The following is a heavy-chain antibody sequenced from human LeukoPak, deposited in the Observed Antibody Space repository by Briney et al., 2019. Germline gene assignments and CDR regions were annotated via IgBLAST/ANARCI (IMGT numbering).Heavy chain of an antibody. CDR2: INPNSGGT. D-gene: IGHD2-2*01. V-gene: IGHV1-2*02. CDR1: GYTFTGYY. Sequence: ASVKVSCKASGYTFTGYYMHWVRQAPGQGLEWMGWINPNSGGTNYAQKLQGRVTMTTDTSTSTAYMELRSLRSDDTAVYYCARDSDCSSTSCYYPPDYWGQGTLVTVSS. J-gene: IGHJ4*02. CDR3: ARDSDCSSTSCYYPPDY.